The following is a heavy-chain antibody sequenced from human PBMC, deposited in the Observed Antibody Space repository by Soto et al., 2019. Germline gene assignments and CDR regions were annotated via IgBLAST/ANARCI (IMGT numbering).Heavy chain of an antibody. J-gene: IGHJ2*01. CDR3: AIDSTPRGFAWYFEL. CDR2: IIPMFHTP. CDR1: GGSFSSYA. D-gene: IGHD2-21*01. Sequence: QAQVVQSGPEVKKPGSAVKVSCKTSGGSFSSYAITWVRQAPGQGLEWMGGIIPMFHTPNYSQKFQDRVTITPVKSTNTAYMELRSLRSDGSGLYFCAIDSTPRGFAWYFELWGRGTLLTVSS. V-gene: IGHV1-69*06.